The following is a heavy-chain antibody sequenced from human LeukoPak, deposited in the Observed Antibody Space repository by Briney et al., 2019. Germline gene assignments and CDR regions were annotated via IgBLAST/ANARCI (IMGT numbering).Heavy chain of an antibody. CDR3: ARGSPLIDY. CDR1: GGSISTHY. CDR2: IYFTGST. V-gene: IGHV4-59*11. J-gene: IGHJ4*02. Sequence: SETLSLTCSVSGGSISTHYWTWIRQPLGKGLEWIGYIYFTGSTNYNPSLKSRVTISVDASKNQFSLKLSSVTDADTAMYYCARGSPLIDYWGQGTLVTVSS.